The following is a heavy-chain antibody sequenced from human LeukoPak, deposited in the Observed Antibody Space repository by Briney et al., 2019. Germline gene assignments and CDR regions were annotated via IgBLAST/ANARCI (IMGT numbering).Heavy chain of an antibody. CDR2: IHYSGST. CDR1: GGSISSYY. J-gene: IGHJ6*03. V-gene: IGHV4-59*01. D-gene: IGHD2-15*01. CDR3: ARTTEGYCRGRSCYSYYYYMDV. Sequence: TLSLTCTVSGGSISSYYWSWIRQPPGKGLEWIGYIHYSGSTNYNPSLKSRVTIPVDTSKNQFSLKLSSVTAADTAVYYCARTTEGYCRGRSCYSYYYYMDVWGKGTTVTVSS.